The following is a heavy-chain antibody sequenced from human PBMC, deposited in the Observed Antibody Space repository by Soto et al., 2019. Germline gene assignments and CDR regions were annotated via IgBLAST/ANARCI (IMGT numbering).Heavy chain of an antibody. CDR3: ARDREPYDYLPRHGMDV. J-gene: IGHJ6*02. V-gene: IGHV1-18*04. CDR2: ISAYNGNT. Sequence: GASVKVSCKASGYTFTSYGISWVRQAPGQGLEWMGWISAYNGNTNYAQKLQGRVTMTTDTSTSTAYMELRSLRSDDTAVYYCARDREPYDYLPRHGMDVWGQGTTVTVSS. D-gene: IGHD5-12*01. CDR1: GYTFTSYG.